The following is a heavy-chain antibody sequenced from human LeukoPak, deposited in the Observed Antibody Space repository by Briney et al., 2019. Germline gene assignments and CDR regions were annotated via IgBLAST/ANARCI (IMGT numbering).Heavy chain of an antibody. J-gene: IGHJ6*03. CDR2: INWNGGST. V-gene: IGHV3-20*04. CDR1: GFTFDDYG. Sequence: GGSLRLSCAASGFTFDDYGMSWVRQAPGKGLEWVSGINWNGGSTGYADSVEGRFTISRDNAKNSLYLQMNSLRAEDTALYYCARRALAGTGYYYYYMDVWGKGTTVTVSS. CDR3: ARRALAGTGYYYYYMDV. D-gene: IGHD6-19*01.